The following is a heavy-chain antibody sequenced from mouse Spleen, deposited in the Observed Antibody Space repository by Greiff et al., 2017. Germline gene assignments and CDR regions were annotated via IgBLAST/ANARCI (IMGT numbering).Heavy chain of an antibody. Sequence: VQLQQPGAELVMPGASVKLSCKASGYTFTSYWMHWVKQRPGQGLEWIGEIDPSDSYTNYNQKFKGKATLTVDKSSSTAYMQLSSLTSEDSAVYYCARELRDYEGNYFDYWGQGTTLTVSS. V-gene: IGHV1-69*01. J-gene: IGHJ2*01. CDR3: ARELRDYEGNYFDY. CDR2: IDPSDSYT. D-gene: IGHD2-4*01. CDR1: GYTFTSYW.